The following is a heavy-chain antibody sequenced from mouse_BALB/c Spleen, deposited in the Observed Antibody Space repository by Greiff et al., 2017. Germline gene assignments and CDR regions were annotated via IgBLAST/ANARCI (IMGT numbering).Heavy chain of an antibody. V-gene: IGHV5-6-4*01. Sequence: EVKLMESGGGLVKPGGSLKLSCAASGFTFSSYTMSWVRQTPEKRLEWVATISSGGSYTYYPDSVKGRFTISRDNAKNTLYLQMSSLKSEDTAMYYCTRDPSITTVVATDAMDYWGQGTSVTVSS. CDR2: ISSGGSYT. CDR3: TRDPSITTVVATDAMDY. CDR1: GFTFSSYT. D-gene: IGHD1-1*01. J-gene: IGHJ4*01.